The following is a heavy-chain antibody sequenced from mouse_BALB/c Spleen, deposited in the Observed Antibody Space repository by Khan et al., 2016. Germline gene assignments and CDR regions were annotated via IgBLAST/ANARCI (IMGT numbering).Heavy chain of an antibody. CDR3: GSLYYDGFVNY. Sequence: EVKLLESGGGLVQPGGSLKLSCAASGFDFSRYWMSWVRQAPGKGLEWIGEINPDSRTINYKPSLKDKFIISRDNAKKTLYLQMSKVRSEDTALYYCGSLYYDGFVNYWGQGTTLTVSS. CDR1: GFDFSRYW. V-gene: IGHV4-1*02. D-gene: IGHD1-1*01. CDR2: INPDSRTI. J-gene: IGHJ2*01.